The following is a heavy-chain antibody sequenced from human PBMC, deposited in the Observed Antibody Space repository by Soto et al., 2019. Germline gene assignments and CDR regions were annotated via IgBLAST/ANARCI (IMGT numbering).Heavy chain of an antibody. V-gene: IGHV4-4*02. CDR3: AKVSVAGTYRFDS. Sequence: SETLSLTCDVSGVSITSTNWWSWVRQPPGRGLEWIGEIFHLGNTNYNPSLKSRVTLSIDKSKNQFSLKVSSVTAADTAVYYCAKVSVAGTYRFDSWGQGTLVTV. J-gene: IGHJ4*02. D-gene: IGHD6-19*01. CDR1: GVSITSTNW. CDR2: IFHLGNT.